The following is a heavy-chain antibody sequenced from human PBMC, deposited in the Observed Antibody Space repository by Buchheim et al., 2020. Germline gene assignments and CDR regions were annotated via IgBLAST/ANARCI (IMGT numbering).Heavy chain of an antibody. CDR1: GGTFSSYT. V-gene: IGHV1-69*02. CDR2: IIPILGIA. Sequence: QVQLVQSGAEVKKPGSSVKVSCKASGGTFSSYTISWVRQAPGQGLEWMGRIIPILGIANYAQKFQGRVTITADKSTSTAYMELSSLRSEDTAVYYCARSAVAAAGTRGHYYYGMDVWGQGTT. J-gene: IGHJ6*02. D-gene: IGHD6-13*01. CDR3: ARSAVAAAGTRGHYYYGMDV.